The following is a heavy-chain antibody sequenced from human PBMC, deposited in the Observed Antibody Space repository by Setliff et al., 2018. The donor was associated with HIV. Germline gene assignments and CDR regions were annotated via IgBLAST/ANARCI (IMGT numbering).Heavy chain of an antibody. V-gene: IGHV4-34*01. J-gene: IGHJ6*03. CDR2: INPSGST. Sequence: PSETLFLTCSVYGGSFSGYYWSWIRQPPGKGLEWIAEINPSGSTNYNPSLKSRVTISVDTSKNQFSLKLNSVTAADTAVYYCARAGGGYSGYDYYYYYYMDVWGRGTTVTVSS. CDR1: GGSFSGYY. CDR3: ARAGGGYSGYDYYYYYYMDV. D-gene: IGHD5-12*01.